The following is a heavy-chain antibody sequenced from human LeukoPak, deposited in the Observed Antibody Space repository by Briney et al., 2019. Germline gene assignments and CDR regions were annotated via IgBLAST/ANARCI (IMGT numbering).Heavy chain of an antibody. V-gene: IGHV1-8*03. CDR2: MSPGTGNT. CDR3: ARGRKWFGESTLLFWFDS. CDR1: GYTFINNH. D-gene: IGHD3-10*01. Sequence: ASVKVSCKASGYTFINNHINWVRQATGQGPEWMGWMSPGTGNTDYAQKFQGRVTFTRNISISTAYMELHGLRSEDTAVYYCARGRKWFGESTLLFWFDSWGQGTLVTVSS. J-gene: IGHJ5*01.